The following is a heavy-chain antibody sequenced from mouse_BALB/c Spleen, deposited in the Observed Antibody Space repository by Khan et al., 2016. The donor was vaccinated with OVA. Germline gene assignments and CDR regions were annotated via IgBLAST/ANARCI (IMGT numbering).Heavy chain of an antibody. D-gene: IGHD1-2*01. V-gene: IGHV1-77*01. CDR3: ARRNYCGYTFAY. Sequence: QVQLQQPGAELARPGASVKLSCKASGYSFTDYYINWVEQRTGQGLEWIGEISPGSGDTYYNEKFKGKATLTADKSSSTASMQLRRLTSEASAVYFCARRNYCGYTFAYWGQGTLVTVSA. J-gene: IGHJ3*01. CDR2: ISPGSGDT. CDR1: GYSFTDYY.